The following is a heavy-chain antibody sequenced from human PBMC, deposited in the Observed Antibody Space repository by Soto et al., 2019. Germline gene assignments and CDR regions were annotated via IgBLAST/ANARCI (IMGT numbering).Heavy chain of an antibody. J-gene: IGHJ5*02. CDR3: ARHFGALSRGYSGYGTNHWFDP. V-gene: IGHV4-39*01. CDR1: DGSISSSSYY. Sequence: SETLSLTCTVSDGSISSSSYYWGWIRQPPGKGLEWIGSIYYSGSTYYNPSLKSRVTISVDTSKNQFSLKLSSVTAADTAVYYCARHFGALSRGYSGYGTNHWFDPWGQGTLVTVSS. CDR2: IYYSGST. D-gene: IGHD5-12*01.